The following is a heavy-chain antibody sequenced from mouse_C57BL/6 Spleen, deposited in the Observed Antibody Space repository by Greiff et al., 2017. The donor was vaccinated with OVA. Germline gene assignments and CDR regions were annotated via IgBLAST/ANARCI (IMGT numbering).Heavy chain of an antibody. D-gene: IGHD2-1*01. CDR2: IDPSDSYT. CDR1: GYTFTSYW. CDR3: ARRAIYYGNRYAMDY. Sequence: QVQLKQPGAELVKPGASVKLSCKASGYTFTSYWMQWVKQRPGQGLEWIGEIDPSDSYTNYNQKFKGKATLTVDTSSSTAYMQLSSLTSEDSAVYYCARRAIYYGNRYAMDYWGQGTSVTVSS. V-gene: IGHV1-50*01. J-gene: IGHJ4*01.